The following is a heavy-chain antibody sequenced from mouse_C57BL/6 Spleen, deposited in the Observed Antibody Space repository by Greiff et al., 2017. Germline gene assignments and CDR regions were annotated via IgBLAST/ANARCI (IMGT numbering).Heavy chain of an antibody. CDR2: IDPSDSET. V-gene: IGHV1-52*01. J-gene: IGHJ2*01. CDR1: GYTFTSYW. Sequence: VQLQQPGAELVRPGSSVKLSCKASGYTFTSYWMHWVKQRPIQGLEWIGNIDPSDSETHYNQKFKDKATLTVDKSSSTAYMQLSSLTSEESAVYYCARDGYGNAISNYFDYWGQGTTLTVSS. CDR3: ARDGYGNAISNYFDY. D-gene: IGHD2-10*02.